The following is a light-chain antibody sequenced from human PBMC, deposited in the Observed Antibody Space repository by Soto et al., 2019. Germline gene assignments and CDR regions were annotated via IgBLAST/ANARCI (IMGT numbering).Light chain of an antibody. CDR1: QSISSR. Sequence: DIQMTQSPSTLSASVGDRVTMTCRASQSISSRLAWYQQKPGKAPKVLIYAASSLESGVPSRFSGSGSGTEFTLTITSLQPDDFATYYCQQYNTYWTFGQGTKVDIK. V-gene: IGKV1-5*01. CDR3: QQYNTYWT. J-gene: IGKJ1*01. CDR2: AAS.